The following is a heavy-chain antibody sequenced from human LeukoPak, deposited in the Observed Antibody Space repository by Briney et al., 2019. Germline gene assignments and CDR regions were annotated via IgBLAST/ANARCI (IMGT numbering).Heavy chain of an antibody. D-gene: IGHD3-22*01. Sequence: GGSLRLSCAASGFTFSSYTMSWVRQAPGKGLEWVAVISYDGSNKYYADSVKGRFTISRDNSKNTLYLQMNSLRAEDTAVYYCARDLLIYDSSGYYSAGDYWGQGTLVTVSS. CDR3: ARDLLIYDSSGYYSAGDY. V-gene: IGHV3-30-3*01. CDR1: GFTFSSYT. CDR2: ISYDGSNK. J-gene: IGHJ4*02.